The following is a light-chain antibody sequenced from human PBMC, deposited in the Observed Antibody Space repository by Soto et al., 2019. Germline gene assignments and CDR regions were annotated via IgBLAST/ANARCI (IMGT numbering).Light chain of an antibody. V-gene: IGLV2-14*03. CDR1: SSDVGGYNF. Sequence: QSALTQPASVSGSPGQSITISCTGTSSDVGGYNFVSWYQHHPGKAPKLIIYDVNDRPSGVSNRFSGSKSGNTASLIISGLQAEDEADYYCSSYTSSSTLVFGTGTKVTVL. CDR2: DVN. CDR3: SSYTSSSTLV. J-gene: IGLJ1*01.